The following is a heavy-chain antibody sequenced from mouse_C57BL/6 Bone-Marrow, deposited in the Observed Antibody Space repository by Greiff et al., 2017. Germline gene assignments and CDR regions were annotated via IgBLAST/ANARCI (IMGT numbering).Heavy chain of an antibody. D-gene: IGHD2-1*01. Sequence: EVKLVESGPGLVKPSQSLSLTCSVTGYSITSGYYWNWIRQFPGNKLEWMGYISYDGSNNYNPSLKNRISITRDTSKNQFFLKLNSVTTEDTATYYCARGGGIYYGNYVGYWGQGTTLTVSS. CDR3: ARGGGIYYGNYVGY. V-gene: IGHV3-6*01. J-gene: IGHJ2*01. CDR2: ISYDGSN. CDR1: GYSITSGYY.